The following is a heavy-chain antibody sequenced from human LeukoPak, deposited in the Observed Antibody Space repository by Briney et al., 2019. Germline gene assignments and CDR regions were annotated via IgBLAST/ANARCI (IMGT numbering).Heavy chain of an antibody. J-gene: IGHJ6*03. Sequence: SETLSLTCAVYGGSFSGYYWSWIRQPPGKGLEWIGEINHSGSTNYNPSLKRRVTISVDPSKNQFSLKLSSVTAADTAVYYCARGRVTIFGVVIWFYYMDVWGKGTTVTVSS. CDR2: INHSGST. D-gene: IGHD3-3*01. V-gene: IGHV4-34*01. CDR1: GGSFSGYY. CDR3: ARGRVTIFGVVIWFYYMDV.